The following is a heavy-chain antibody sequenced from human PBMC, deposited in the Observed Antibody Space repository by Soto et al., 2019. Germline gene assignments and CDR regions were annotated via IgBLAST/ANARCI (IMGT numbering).Heavy chain of an antibody. CDR1: GGSISSSSYY. J-gene: IGHJ4*02. V-gene: IGHV4-39*01. Sequence: SETLFLTCTVSGGSISSSSYYWGWIRQPPGKGLEWIGSIYYSGSTYYNPSLKSRDTISVDTSKNKYSMTHSSVTAADTAVYYCARQVDSSPPGYWGQGTLVS. D-gene: IGHD3-22*01. CDR2: IYYSGST. CDR3: ARQVDSSPPGY.